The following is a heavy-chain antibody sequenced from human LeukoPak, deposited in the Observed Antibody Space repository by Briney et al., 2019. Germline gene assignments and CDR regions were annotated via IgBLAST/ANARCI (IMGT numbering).Heavy chain of an antibody. CDR3: ARFKGSGDDACDI. Sequence: GESLKISCKGSGYSFSTYWFAWGRQMPGKGLELMGIIYPDDPDTRYSPSFEGQVTISADRSISTAYLQWSSLKASDTAMYYCARFKGSGDDACDIWGQGTMVTVSS. CDR2: IYPDDPDT. D-gene: IGHD4-17*01. V-gene: IGHV5-51*01. J-gene: IGHJ3*02. CDR1: GYSFSTYW.